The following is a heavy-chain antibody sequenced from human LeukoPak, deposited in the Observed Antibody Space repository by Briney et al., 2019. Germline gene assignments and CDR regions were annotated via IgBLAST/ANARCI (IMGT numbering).Heavy chain of an antibody. D-gene: IGHD6-13*01. CDR2: IYYSGST. CDR3: ARGVVRMRSSQYYFDY. V-gene: IGHV4-31*03. J-gene: IGHJ4*02. CDR1: GGSISSGGYY. Sequence: SETLSLTCTVSGGSISSGGYYWSWIRQHPGKGLEWIGYIYYSGSTYYNPSLKSRVTISVDTSKNQFSLKLSSVTAADTAVYYCARGVVRMRSSQYYFDYWGQGTLVTVSS.